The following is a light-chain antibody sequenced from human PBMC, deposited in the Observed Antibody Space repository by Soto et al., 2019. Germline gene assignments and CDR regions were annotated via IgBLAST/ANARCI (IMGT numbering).Light chain of an antibody. J-gene: IGKJ1*01. V-gene: IGKV1-9*01. CDR3: QQLNSYPLEWT. Sequence: DIQWTQSPSSLSASVGDRVTITCRASQGISSYLAWYQQKTGKAPKLLIYAASTLQSGVPSRFSGSGSGTEFTLKISSLHPEDFATYYCQQLNSYPLEWTFGRGTKVDIK. CDR1: QGISSY. CDR2: AAS.